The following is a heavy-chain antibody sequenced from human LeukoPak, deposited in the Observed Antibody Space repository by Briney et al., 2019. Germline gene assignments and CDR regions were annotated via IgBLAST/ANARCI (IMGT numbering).Heavy chain of an antibody. D-gene: IGHD3-22*01. CDR1: GFTFSSYA. Sequence: GGSLRLSFAASGFTFSSYAMHWVRQAPGKGLEWVAVISYDGSNKYYADSVKGRFTISRDNSKNTLYLQMNSLRAEDTAVYYCARDVYDSSGYYFDYWGQGTLVTVSS. V-gene: IGHV3-30-3*01. CDR3: ARDVYDSSGYYFDY. J-gene: IGHJ4*02. CDR2: ISYDGSNK.